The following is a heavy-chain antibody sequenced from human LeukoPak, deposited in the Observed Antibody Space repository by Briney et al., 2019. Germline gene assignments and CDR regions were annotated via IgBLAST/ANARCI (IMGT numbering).Heavy chain of an antibody. V-gene: IGHV4-59*01. J-gene: IGHJ4*02. CDR2: IYYSANT. Sequence: SETLSLTCTVSGGSINSNYWSWIRQPPGKGLEWIGYIYYSANTNYIPSLTSRVTISLDTSKKQFFLKLSSVTAADTAMYYCARGNANWGQGTLVTVSS. CDR3: ARGNAN. CDR1: GGSINSNY.